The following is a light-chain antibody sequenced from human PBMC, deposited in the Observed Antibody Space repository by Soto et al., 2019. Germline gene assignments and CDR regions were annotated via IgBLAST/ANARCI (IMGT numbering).Light chain of an antibody. J-gene: IGKJ1*01. Sequence: EIVLTQSPGALVLSPGDRATLSCRASQSVSISFLAWYQHKAGQAPRLLIFGTSTRAPGTPDRFTGSGSGTDFTLTLTRREPEHFAVYYCHQYADSPRPFGKGPKIEL. CDR1: QSVSISF. CDR3: HQYADSPRP. V-gene: IGKV3-20*01. CDR2: GTS.